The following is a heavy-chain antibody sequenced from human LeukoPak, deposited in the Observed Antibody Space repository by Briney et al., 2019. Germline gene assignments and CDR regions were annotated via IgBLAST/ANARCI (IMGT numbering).Heavy chain of an antibody. CDR3: ARGYQLLSWFDP. V-gene: IGHV4-39*01. J-gene: IGHJ5*02. CDR1: GGSMNTNIYY. CDR2: IYYSGSA. D-gene: IGHD2-2*01. Sequence: SETLSLTCTVSGGSMNTNIYYWAWIRQPPGKGLDWIGSIYYSGSAFYNPSLKSRVTLSVDTSKNQFSLNLNSVTAADTAVYYCARGYQLLSWFDPWGRGTLVTASS.